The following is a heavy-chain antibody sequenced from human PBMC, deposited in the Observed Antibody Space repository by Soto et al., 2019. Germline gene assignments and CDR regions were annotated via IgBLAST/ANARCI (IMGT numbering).Heavy chain of an antibody. Sequence: SETLSLTCTVSGGSISSSSYYWGWIRQPPGKGLEWIGSIYYSGSTYYNPSLKSRVTISVDTSKNQFSLKLSSVTAADTAVYYCASRPEYNSSYWYFDLWGRGTLVTVSS. CDR3: ASRPEYNSSYWYFDL. V-gene: IGHV4-39*01. D-gene: IGHD6-6*01. CDR1: GGSISSSSYY. J-gene: IGHJ2*01. CDR2: IYYSGST.